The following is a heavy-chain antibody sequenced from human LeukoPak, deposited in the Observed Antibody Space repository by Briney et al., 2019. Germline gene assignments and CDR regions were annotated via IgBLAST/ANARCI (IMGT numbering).Heavy chain of an antibody. CDR2: ISGSGGST. Sequence: PGGSLRLSCAASGFTFSSYGMSWVRQAPGKGLEWVSAISGSGGSTYYADSVKGRFTISRDNSKNTLYLQMNSLRAEDTAVYYCAKDTYSYGAVYFDYWGQGTLVTVSS. D-gene: IGHD5-18*01. V-gene: IGHV3-23*01. J-gene: IGHJ4*02. CDR1: GFTFSSYG. CDR3: AKDTYSYGAVYFDY.